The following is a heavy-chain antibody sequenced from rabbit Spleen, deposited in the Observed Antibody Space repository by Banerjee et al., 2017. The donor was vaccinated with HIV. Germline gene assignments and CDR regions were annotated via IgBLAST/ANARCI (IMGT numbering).Heavy chain of an antibody. J-gene: IGHJ4*01. CDR1: GFSFSDRDV. CDR2: INTATGKA. CDR3: ARGYANSSSGLPTYYFNL. Sequence: QEQLEESGGGLVKPEGSLTLTCKASGFSFSDRDVMCWVRQAPGKGLEWIACINTATGKAVYASWVNGRFTISSHNAQNTLYLQLNSLTAADTATYFCARGYANSSSGLPTYYFNLWGPGTLVTVS. V-gene: IGHV1S45*01. D-gene: IGHD1-1*01.